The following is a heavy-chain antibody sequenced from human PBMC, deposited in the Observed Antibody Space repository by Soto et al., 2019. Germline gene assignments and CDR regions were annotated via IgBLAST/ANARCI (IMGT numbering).Heavy chain of an antibody. V-gene: IGHV4-31*03. Sequence: TVSRNCIVSGGCIISGSYYWSWIRQHPGKGLEWIGYIYYSGSTYYNPSLKSRVTISVDTSKNQFSLKLSSVTAADTAVYYCXRDRRGLHYDFWSGLDVWGQGTTVTVSS. D-gene: IGHD3-3*01. CDR2: IYYSGST. CDR1: GGCIISGSYY. J-gene: IGHJ6*02. CDR3: XRDRRGLHYDFWSGLDV.